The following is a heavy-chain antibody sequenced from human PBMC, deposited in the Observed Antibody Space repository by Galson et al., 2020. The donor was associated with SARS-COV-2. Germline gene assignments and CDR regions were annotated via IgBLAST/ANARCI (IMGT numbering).Heavy chain of an antibody. Sequence: GGSLRLSCTASGFTVSSNYMSWVRQAPGKGLEWVSVIYRGGSTYYADSVKGRFTISRDNSKNTLYLQMNSLRAEDTAVYYCARGGGIFGVVITPYYFDYWGQGTLVTVSS. J-gene: IGHJ4*02. CDR3: ARGGGIFGVVITPYYFDY. V-gene: IGHV3-53*01. CDR1: GFTVSSNY. D-gene: IGHD3-3*01. CDR2: IYRGGST.